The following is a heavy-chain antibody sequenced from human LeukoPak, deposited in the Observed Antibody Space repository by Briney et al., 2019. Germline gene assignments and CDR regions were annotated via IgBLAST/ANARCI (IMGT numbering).Heavy chain of an antibody. CDR3: AGFGSGYDYYYYYGMGV. CDR1: GYTFTSYG. D-gene: IGHD3-3*01. J-gene: IGHJ6*02. Sequence: ASVKVSCKASGYTFTSYGIGWVRQAPGQGLEWVGWISAYNGNTNYAQKFQGRVTITADESTSTAYMELSSLRSEDTAVYYCAGFGSGYDYYYYYGMGVWGQGTTVTVSS. V-gene: IGHV1-18*01. CDR2: ISAYNGNT.